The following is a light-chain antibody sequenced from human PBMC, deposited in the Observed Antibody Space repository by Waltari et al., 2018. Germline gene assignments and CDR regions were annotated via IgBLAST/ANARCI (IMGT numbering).Light chain of an antibody. CDR3: LQHNSHPPT. V-gene: IGKV1-17*03. Sequence: DIQMTQSPSSLSASVGDRVTITCRASQAISSYLAWFQQKPGKVPKLLIYAASSLESGVPSRFSGSGSGTEFTLTISSLQPEDFATYYCLQHNSHPPTFGQGTKVEIK. CDR1: QAISSY. J-gene: IGKJ1*01. CDR2: AAS.